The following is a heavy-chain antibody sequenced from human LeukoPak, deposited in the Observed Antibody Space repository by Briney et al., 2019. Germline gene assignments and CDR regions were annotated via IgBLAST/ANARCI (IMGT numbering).Heavy chain of an antibody. J-gene: IGHJ4*02. CDR3: ARGAYSTFDY. CDR1: GGSISSNNYF. CDR2: IYDSGST. Sequence: SETLSLTCTVSGGSISSNNYFWGWIRQPPGKGLEWIGSIYDSGSTYYNPSLKSRVTISVDTSKNQFSPKLNSVTAADTAVYYCARGAYSTFDYWGQGTLVTVSS. D-gene: IGHD6-13*01. V-gene: IGHV4-39*07.